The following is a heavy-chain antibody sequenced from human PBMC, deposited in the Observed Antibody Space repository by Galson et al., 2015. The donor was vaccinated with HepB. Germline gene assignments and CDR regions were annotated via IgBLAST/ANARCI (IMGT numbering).Heavy chain of an antibody. CDR1: GFTFSSYA. Sequence: SLRLSCAASGFTFSSYAMSWVRQAPGKGLEWVSAISGSGGSTYYADSVKGRFTISRDNSKNTLYLQMNSLRAEDTAVYYCANTPGPMDTTFFDYWGQGTLVTVSS. D-gene: IGHD5-18*01. CDR3: ANTPGPMDTTFFDY. J-gene: IGHJ4*02. CDR2: ISGSGGST. V-gene: IGHV3-23*01.